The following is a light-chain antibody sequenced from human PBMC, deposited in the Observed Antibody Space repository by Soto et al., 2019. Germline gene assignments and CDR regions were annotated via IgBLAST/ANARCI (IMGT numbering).Light chain of an antibody. V-gene: IGKV3-15*01. CDR2: SAS. CDR1: QSLSVSY. CDR3: QQYNNWPWT. Sequence: EIVLTHSPGTLSLSPCDRVSLSVSASQSLSVSYLAWYQQKPGQAPRLLIYSASRGATGFPARFSGSGSGTDFTLTISSLQSEDFAVYYCQQYNNWPWTFGQGTKVDIK. J-gene: IGKJ1*01.